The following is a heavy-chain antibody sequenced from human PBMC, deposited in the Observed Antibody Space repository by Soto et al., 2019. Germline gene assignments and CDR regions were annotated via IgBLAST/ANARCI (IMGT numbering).Heavy chain of an antibody. CDR2: IYYSGST. V-gene: IGHV4-31*01. J-gene: IGHJ4*02. CDR3: ATSEGYCSGGSCYSAYYFDY. Sequence: SETLSLTCTVSGGSISSGGYYWSWIRQHPGKGLEWIGYIYYSGSTYYNPSLKSLVTISVDTSKNQFSLKLSSVTAADTAVYYCATSEGYCSGGSCYSAYYFDYWGQGTLVTVSS. CDR1: GGSISSGGYY. D-gene: IGHD2-15*01.